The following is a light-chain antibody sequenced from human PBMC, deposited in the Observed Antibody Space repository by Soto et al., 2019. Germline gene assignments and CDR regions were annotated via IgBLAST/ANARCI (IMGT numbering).Light chain of an antibody. Sequence: AIQMTQSPSSLSASVGDRVTITCRASQGIRHALGWYKQKPGKAPKFLIYAASNLQSGVPSRFSGSGSGTDFTLTINSLQPQDFASYYCLQDYNYPRTFGQGTKLEIK. J-gene: IGKJ2*01. CDR2: AAS. V-gene: IGKV1-6*01. CDR1: QGIRHA. CDR3: LQDYNYPRT.